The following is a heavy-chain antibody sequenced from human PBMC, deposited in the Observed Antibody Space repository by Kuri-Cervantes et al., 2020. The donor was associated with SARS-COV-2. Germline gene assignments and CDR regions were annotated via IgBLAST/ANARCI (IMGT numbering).Heavy chain of an antibody. V-gene: IGHV4-31*03. J-gene: IGHJ4*02. D-gene: IGHD2-21*01. CDR1: GGSISSGGYY. CDR2: IYYSGST. CDR3: ARDGGYCGGDCYSQGYYFDS. Sequence: SETLSLTCTVSGGSISSGGYYWSWIRQHPGKGLEWIGYIYYSGSTYYNPSLKSRVTISVDTSKNQFSLKLSSVTAADTAVYYCARDGGYCGGDCYSQGYYFDSWGQGTLVTVSS.